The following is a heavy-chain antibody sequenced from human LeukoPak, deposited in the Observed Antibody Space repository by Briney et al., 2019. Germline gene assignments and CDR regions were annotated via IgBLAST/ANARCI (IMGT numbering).Heavy chain of an antibody. CDR3: ARESEQWLVQRGVFRFDP. Sequence: GGSLRLSCAASGFIFRSYGMNWVRQAPGKGLEWVSSISSSSSYIYYADSVKGRFTISRDNAKNSLYLQMNSLRAEDTAVYYCARESEQWLVQRGVFRFDPWGQGTLVTVSS. CDR1: GFIFRSYG. CDR2: ISSSSSYI. V-gene: IGHV3-21*01. J-gene: IGHJ5*02. D-gene: IGHD6-19*01.